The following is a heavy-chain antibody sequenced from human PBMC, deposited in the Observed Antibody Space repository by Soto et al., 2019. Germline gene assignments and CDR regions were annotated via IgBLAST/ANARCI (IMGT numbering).Heavy chain of an antibody. J-gene: IGHJ6*02. CDR2: VYSGGTT. CDR1: GFTVSSYY. Sequence: EVQLVESGGGLVQPGGSLRLSCAASGFTVSSYYMTWVRQAPGKGLEWLSTVYSGGTTYYADSVKVRFIISSDNSNNTLFLQMNNLRVADTAMYYGARDPGYRNGMDVWGQGNTVTVSS. V-gene: IGHV3-66*01. D-gene: IGHD5-18*01. CDR3: ARDPGYRNGMDV.